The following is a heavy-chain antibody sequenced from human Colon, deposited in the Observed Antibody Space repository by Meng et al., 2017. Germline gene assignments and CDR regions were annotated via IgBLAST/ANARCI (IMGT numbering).Heavy chain of an antibody. J-gene: IGHJ4*02. CDR2: IHHSETT. D-gene: IGHD3-22*01. Sequence: VPLQESGPGLVKPSETLSPTCAVSGDSITSTKWWNWVRQPPGKRLEWIGEIHHSETTNYNSSLESRVTISIDNSKNQFSLKLDSVTAADTAVYYCARVTYDDSRGYYGTDYWGQGTLVTVSS. CDR3: ARVTYDDSRGYYGTDY. V-gene: IGHV4-4*02. CDR1: GDSITSTKW.